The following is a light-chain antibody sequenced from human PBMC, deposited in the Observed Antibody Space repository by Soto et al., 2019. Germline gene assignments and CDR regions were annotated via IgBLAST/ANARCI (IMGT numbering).Light chain of an antibody. CDR1: QNINNF. CDR3: HQTYSTPRT. Sequence: DIAMTQSPSSLSASVGDRVTITCRASQNINNFLNWYQQKGGMAPKLLIYAASSLQSGVPSRFSGSGSGTEFTLSISSLQPEDFATYYCHQTYSTPRTFGQGTKVEIK. V-gene: IGKV1-39*01. J-gene: IGKJ1*01. CDR2: AAS.